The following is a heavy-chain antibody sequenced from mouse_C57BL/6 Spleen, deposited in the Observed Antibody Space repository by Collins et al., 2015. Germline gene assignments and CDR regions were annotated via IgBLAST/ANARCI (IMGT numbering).Heavy chain of an antibody. Sequence: QVQLKESGPGLVAPSQSLSITCTISGFSLTSYGVHWVRQPPGKGLEWLVVIWSDGSTTYNSALKSRLSISKDNSKSQVFLKMNSLQTDDTAMYYCARQAYGYVGWYFDVWGAGTTVTVSS. CDR3: ARQAYGYVGWYFDV. CDR2: IWSDGST. CDR1: GFSLTSYG. D-gene: IGHD1-2*01. J-gene: IGHJ1*01. V-gene: IGHV2-6-1*01.